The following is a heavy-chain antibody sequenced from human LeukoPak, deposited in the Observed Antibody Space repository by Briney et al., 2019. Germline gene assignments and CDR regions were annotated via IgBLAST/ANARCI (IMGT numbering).Heavy chain of an antibody. CDR2: IYPGDSDT. J-gene: IGHJ4*02. CDR3: ARTGPKEEWPYYFDY. D-gene: IGHD3-3*01. V-gene: IGHV5-51*01. CDR1: GYSFTSYW. Sequence: GESLKISCKGSGYSFTSYWIGWVRQMPGKGLEWMGIIYPGDSDTRYSPSFQGQVTISADKSISTAYLQWSSLKASDTAMYYCARTGPKEEWPYYFDYWGQGTLVTVSS.